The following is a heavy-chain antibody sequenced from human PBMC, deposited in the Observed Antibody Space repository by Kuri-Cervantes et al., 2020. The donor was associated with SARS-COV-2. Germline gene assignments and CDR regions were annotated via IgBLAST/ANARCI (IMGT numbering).Heavy chain of an antibody. CDR2: IRYDGSNK. CDR3: AKVVEVVVAAAFDY. V-gene: IGHV3-30*02. Sequence: LSLTCAASGFTFSSYGMHWVRQAPGKGLEWVAFIRYDGSNKYYADSVKGRFTISRDNSKSTLYLQMNSLRAEDTAVYYCAKVVEVVVAAAFDYWGQGTLVTVSS. D-gene: IGHD2-15*01. CDR1: GFTFSSYG. J-gene: IGHJ4*02.